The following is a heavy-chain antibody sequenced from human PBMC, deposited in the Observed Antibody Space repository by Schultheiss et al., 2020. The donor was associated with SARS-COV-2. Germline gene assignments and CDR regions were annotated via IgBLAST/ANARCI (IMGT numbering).Heavy chain of an antibody. CDR3: ARDGALGGMDV. Sequence: GGSLRLSCAASGFTFRSYSMNWVRQAPGKGLEWVSSISSSGSYIYYADSVKGRFTISRDNAKNSLYLQMNSLRAADTAVYYCARDGALGGMDVWGQGTTVTVSS. CDR2: ISSSGSYI. D-gene: IGHD3-16*01. J-gene: IGHJ6*02. V-gene: IGHV3-21*01. CDR1: GFTFRSYS.